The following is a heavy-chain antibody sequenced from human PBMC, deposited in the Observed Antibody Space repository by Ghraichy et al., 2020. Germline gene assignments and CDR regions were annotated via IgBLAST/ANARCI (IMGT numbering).Heavy chain of an antibody. CDR2: IDWDDDK. CDR1: GFSPSTGGMC. D-gene: IGHD6-19*01. J-gene: IGHJ4*02. Sequence: SGPTLVKPTQTLTLTCPFSGFSPSTGGMCVSWIRQPPGKALEWLARIDWDDDKYYSTSLKTRLTISKDTSKNQVVLTMTNMDPVDTATYYCARILSPRGIAVAGWGYYFDYWGQGTLVTVSS. V-gene: IGHV2-70*11. CDR3: ARILSPRGIAVAGWGYYFDY.